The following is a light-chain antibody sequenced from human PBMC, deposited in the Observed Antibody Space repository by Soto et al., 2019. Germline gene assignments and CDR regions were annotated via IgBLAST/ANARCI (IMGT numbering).Light chain of an antibody. Sequence: QSVLTQPPSASGTPGQRVTISCSGSSSNIGSNTVNWYQQLPGTAPKLLIYSNNQRPSGVPDRFSGSKSGTSASLAISGLQSEDEADYYCAALDDSLNVVVFGGGTKLTVL. J-gene: IGLJ2*01. V-gene: IGLV1-44*01. CDR1: SSNIGSNT. CDR2: SNN. CDR3: AALDDSLNVVV.